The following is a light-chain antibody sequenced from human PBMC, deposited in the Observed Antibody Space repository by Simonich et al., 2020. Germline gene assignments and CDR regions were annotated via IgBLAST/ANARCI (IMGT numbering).Light chain of an antibody. J-gene: IGLJ2*01. CDR2: DVS. CDR1: SSDVGSYNL. CDR3: SSYAGSNNFVV. V-gene: IGLV2-23*02. Sequence: QSALTQPASVSGSPGQSITISCTGTSSDVGSYNLVSWYQQHPGKAPKLMIYDVSKRPSGVSNRFSGSKSGNTASLTVSGLQAEDEADYYCSSYAGSNNFVVFGGGTKLTVL.